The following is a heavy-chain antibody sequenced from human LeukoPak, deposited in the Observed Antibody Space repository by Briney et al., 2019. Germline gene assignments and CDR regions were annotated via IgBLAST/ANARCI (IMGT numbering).Heavy chain of an antibody. CDR1: GFTFSSYS. CDR2: ISSSSSTI. CDR3: ASAGDFWSGYYYDAFDI. D-gene: IGHD3-3*01. Sequence: GGSLRLSCAASGFTFSSYSMNWVRQAPGKGLEWVSSISSSSSTIYYADSVKGRFTISRDNAKNSLYLQMNSLRAEDTAVYYCASAGDFWSGYYYDAFDIWGQGTMVTVSS. V-gene: IGHV3-48*01. J-gene: IGHJ3*02.